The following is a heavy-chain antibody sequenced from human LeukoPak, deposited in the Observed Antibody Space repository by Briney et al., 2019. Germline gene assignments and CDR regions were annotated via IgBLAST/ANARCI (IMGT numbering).Heavy chain of an antibody. CDR2: ISYDGSNK. CDR3: AKDPGDYYDSSGYLDY. CDR1: GFTSSSYS. Sequence: GGSLRLFCAASGFTSSSYSMNWVRQAPGKGLEWVAVISYDGSNKYYADSVKGRFTISRDNSKNTLYLQMNSLRAEDTAVYYCAKDPGDYYDSSGYLDYWGQGTLVTVSS. J-gene: IGHJ4*02. D-gene: IGHD3-22*01. V-gene: IGHV3-30*18.